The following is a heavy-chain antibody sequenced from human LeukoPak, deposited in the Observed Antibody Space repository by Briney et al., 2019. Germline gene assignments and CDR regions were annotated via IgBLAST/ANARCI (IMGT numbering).Heavy chain of an antibody. CDR1: GGSISSSSYY. V-gene: IGHV4-39*01. CDR2: IYYSGST. D-gene: IGHD4-11*01. J-gene: IGHJ4*02. Sequence: SSETLSLTCTVSGGSISSSSYYWGWIRQPPGKGLEWIGSIYYSGSTYYNPSLKSRVTISVDTSKNQFSLKLSSVTAADAAVYYCARLKYSSYVSVYFDYWGQGTLVTVSS. CDR3: ARLKYSSYVSVYFDY.